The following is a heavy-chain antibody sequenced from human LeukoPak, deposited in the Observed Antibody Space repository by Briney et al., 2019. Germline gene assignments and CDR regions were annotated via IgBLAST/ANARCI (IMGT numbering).Heavy chain of an antibody. D-gene: IGHD6-19*01. Sequence: GGSLRLSCAASGFTFSSYSMNWVRQAPGKGLEWVSSISSSSSYIYYADSVKGRFTISRDNAKNSLYLQMNSLRAEDTAVYYCARDPRVGYSSVTKGWFDPWGQGTLVTVSS. J-gene: IGHJ5*02. CDR1: GFTFSSYS. CDR3: ARDPRVGYSSVTKGWFDP. CDR2: ISSSSSYI. V-gene: IGHV3-21*01.